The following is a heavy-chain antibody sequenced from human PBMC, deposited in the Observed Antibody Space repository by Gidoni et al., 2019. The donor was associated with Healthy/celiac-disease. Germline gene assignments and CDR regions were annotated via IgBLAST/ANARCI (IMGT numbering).Heavy chain of an antibody. J-gene: IGHJ4*02. CDR2: IRSNGGST. CDR1: RFTFSRYA. Sequence: EVHLLESGGGLVQPGASLRLSCSASRFTFSRYAMHWVRQAPGKGLEDVTAIRSNGGSTDYADYVKGRFNISRDNSKNTLYLQMSSLRAEDTDVYYCVKGDIVGVPAAIFDYWGQGTLVTVSS. D-gene: IGHD2-2*01. V-gene: IGHV3-64D*06. CDR3: VKGDIVGVPAAIFDY.